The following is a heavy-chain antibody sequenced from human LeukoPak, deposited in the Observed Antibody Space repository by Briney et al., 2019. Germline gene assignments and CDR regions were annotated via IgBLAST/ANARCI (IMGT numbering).Heavy chain of an antibody. V-gene: IGHV3-23*01. CDR3: AKDGLSGYNFDY. J-gene: IGHJ4*02. CDR1: GFTFSTYA. D-gene: IGHD5-24*01. Sequence: PGGSLRLSCAGSGFTFSTYAMAWVRQAPGKGPEWVSSITNAAGTTSHADSVKGRFTISRDNSKNTLYLQMNSLRGEDTAVYYCAKDGLSGYNFDYWGQGTLVTVSS. CDR2: ITNAAGTT.